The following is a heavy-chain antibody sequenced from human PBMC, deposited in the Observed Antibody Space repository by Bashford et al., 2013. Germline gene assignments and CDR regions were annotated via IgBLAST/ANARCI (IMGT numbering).Heavy chain of an antibody. CDR3: ARRVRLSRGNNWFDP. CDR2: ISSSGDT. V-gene: IGHV4-31*03. J-gene: IGHJ5*02. D-gene: IGHD5-18*01. CDR1: PASISSGGYL. Sequence: SETLSLNCTVSPASISSGGYLWTWIRQLPGGGLEWIGSISSSGDTHHNPSLKSRLSISLDTSRNRFSLNLNSVTAADTALYFCARRVRLSRGNNWFDPWGQGALVTVSS.